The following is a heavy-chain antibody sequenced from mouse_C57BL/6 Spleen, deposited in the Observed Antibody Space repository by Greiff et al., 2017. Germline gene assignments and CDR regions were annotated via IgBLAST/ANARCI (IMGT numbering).Heavy chain of an antibody. CDR3: ARRGFYYGNYEGYFDV. D-gene: IGHD2-1*01. V-gene: IGHV1-80*01. Sequence: QVQLKESGAELVRPGASVKISCKASGYAFSSYWMNWVKQRPGKGLEWIGQIYPGDGDTNYNGKFKGKATLTADKSSSTAYMQLSSLTSEDSAVYFCARRGFYYGNYEGYFDVWGTGTTVTVSS. CDR2: IYPGDGDT. J-gene: IGHJ1*03. CDR1: GYAFSSYW.